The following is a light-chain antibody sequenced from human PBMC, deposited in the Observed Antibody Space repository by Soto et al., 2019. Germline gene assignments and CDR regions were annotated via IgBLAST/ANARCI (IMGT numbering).Light chain of an antibody. V-gene: IGKV1-5*03. J-gene: IGKJ4*01. CDR2: KAS. CDR1: QNVISW. CDR3: QHYNGYPLT. Sequence: DIQMTQSPSTLSASVGDRVSITCRASQNVISWLAWYQQKPGKAPKLLIYKASTLQSGVPSRFSGSGSGTEFTLTISSLQPDDFATYYCQHYNGYPLTFGGGTKVEIK.